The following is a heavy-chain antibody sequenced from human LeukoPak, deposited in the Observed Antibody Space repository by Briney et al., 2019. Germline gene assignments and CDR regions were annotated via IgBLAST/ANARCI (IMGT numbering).Heavy chain of an antibody. CDR3: ARFISWNDSGFDY. CDR2: INHSGST. Sequence: SETLSLTCAVYGGSFSGYYWSWIRQPPGKGLEGIGEINHSGSTNYNPSLKSRVTISVDTSTNQFSLKLSSVTAADTAVYYCARFISWNDSGFDYWGQGTLVTVSS. CDR1: GGSFSGYY. D-gene: IGHD1-1*01. V-gene: IGHV4-34*01. J-gene: IGHJ4*02.